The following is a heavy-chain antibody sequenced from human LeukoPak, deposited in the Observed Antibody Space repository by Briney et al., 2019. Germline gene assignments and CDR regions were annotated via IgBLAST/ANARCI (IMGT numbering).Heavy chain of an antibody. Sequence: ASVKVSCKASGYTFTSYDINWVRQATGQGLEWMGWMNPNSGNTGYAQKFQGRVTMTRNTSISTAYMELSSLRSEDTAVYYCTRHGPTVTTVDYWGQGTLVTVSS. J-gene: IGHJ4*02. CDR3: TRHGPTVTTVDY. V-gene: IGHV1-8*01. CDR2: MNPNSGNT. D-gene: IGHD4-17*01. CDR1: GYTFTSYD.